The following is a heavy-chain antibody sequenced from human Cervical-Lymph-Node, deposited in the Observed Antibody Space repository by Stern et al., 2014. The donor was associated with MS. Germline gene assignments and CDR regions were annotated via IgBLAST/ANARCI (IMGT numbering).Heavy chain of an antibody. Sequence: MQLVQSGGDLVQPGGSLRLSCAMSGLTFSSYWMHWVRQAPGKGLVWVSRINTDGGTTSYADPVKGRFTISRDNAKNTLYLQMNNLRVEDTAVYYCARDHYYGSGTYFSYWGQGTLVTVSS. CDR1: GLTFSSYW. CDR3: ARDHYYGSGTYFSY. D-gene: IGHD3-10*01. V-gene: IGHV3-74*01. CDR2: INTDGGTT. J-gene: IGHJ4*02.